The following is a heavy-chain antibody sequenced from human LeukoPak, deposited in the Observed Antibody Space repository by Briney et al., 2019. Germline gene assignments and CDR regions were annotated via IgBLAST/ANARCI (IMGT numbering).Heavy chain of an antibody. CDR2: ISTNGGST. D-gene: IGHD1-26*01. CDR3: ARATWDPNYYYYMDV. J-gene: IGHJ6*03. CDR1: GFTFSSYG. V-gene: IGHV3-64*02. Sequence: PGGSLRLSCAASGFTFSSYGIHWVRQAPGKGLEYVSGISTNGGSTYYADSVKGRFTISRDNAKNSLYLQMNSLRAEDTAVYYCARATWDPNYYYYMDVWGKGTTVTISS.